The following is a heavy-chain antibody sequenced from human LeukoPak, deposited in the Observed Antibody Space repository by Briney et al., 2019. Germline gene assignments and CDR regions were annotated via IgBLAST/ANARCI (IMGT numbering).Heavy chain of an antibody. V-gene: IGHV4-59*08. CDR1: GGSISSYY. CDR2: IYYSGRT. D-gene: IGHD5-18*01. CDR3: ARTGSYDTNDLDS. J-gene: IGHJ4*02. Sequence: SETLSLTCTVSGGSISSYYWTWIRQPPGKGLEWIGFIYYSGRTNYNPSLKSRVTILVDTSKNQFSLRLSSVTAADTAVYYCARTGSYDTNDLDSWGQGTLVIVSS.